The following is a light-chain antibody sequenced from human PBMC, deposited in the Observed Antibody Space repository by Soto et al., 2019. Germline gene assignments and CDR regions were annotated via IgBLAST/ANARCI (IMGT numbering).Light chain of an antibody. CDR1: QSVSSSY. CDR3: QQYGSTPFT. Sequence: EIVLTQSPGTLSLSPGERATLSCRASQSVSSSYLAWYQQTPGQTPWLLFYGASSRATGLPDRFSGSGSGTDFSLTSSRLEPEDFAVNYCQQYGSTPFTFGPGTKVDIK. V-gene: IGKV3-20*01. CDR2: GAS. J-gene: IGKJ3*01.